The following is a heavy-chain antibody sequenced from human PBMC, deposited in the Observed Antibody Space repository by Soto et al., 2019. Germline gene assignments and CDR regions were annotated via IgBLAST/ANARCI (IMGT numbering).Heavy chain of an antibody. CDR3: ARDQERTTYYYGSGSYSLSYYYGMDV. V-gene: IGHV1-2*04. CDR1: GYTFTGYY. Sequence: ASVKVSCKASGYTFTGYYMHWVRQAPGQGLEWMGWINPNSGGTNYAQKFQGWVTMTRDTSISTAYMELSRLRSDDTAVYYCARDQERTTYYYGSGSYSLSYYYGMDVWGQGTTVTVYS. CDR2: INPNSGGT. J-gene: IGHJ6*02. D-gene: IGHD3-10*01.